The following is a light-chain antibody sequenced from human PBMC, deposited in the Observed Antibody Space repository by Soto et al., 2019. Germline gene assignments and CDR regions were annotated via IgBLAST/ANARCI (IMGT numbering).Light chain of an antibody. Sequence: EIVLTQSPGTLSLSPGETATLSCRARQSVSSCSLAWYQQKPGQAPRLLIYGASSRATGIPVRLSGSGSGTDFPLTISRLEPEDFAVYYCQQYGSSPPAYTFGQGTKLEIK. CDR2: GAS. CDR1: QSVSSCS. V-gene: IGKV3-20*01. J-gene: IGKJ2*01. CDR3: QQYGSSPPAYT.